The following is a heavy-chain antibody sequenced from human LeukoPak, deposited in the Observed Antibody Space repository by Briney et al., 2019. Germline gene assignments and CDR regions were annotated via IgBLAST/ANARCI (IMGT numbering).Heavy chain of an antibody. CDR2: IYYSGST. Sequence: SETLALICTVSGGSISSSNYYWGWIRQPPGKGLEWTGSIYYSGSTYYNPSLKSRVIISVDTSKNQFSLKLSSVTAADTAVYYCASLPQGMGAQYNYWGPRTLVTVSS. D-gene: IGHD3-16*01. CDR1: GGSISSSNYY. V-gene: IGHV4-39*01. CDR3: ASLPQGMGAQYNY. J-gene: IGHJ4*02.